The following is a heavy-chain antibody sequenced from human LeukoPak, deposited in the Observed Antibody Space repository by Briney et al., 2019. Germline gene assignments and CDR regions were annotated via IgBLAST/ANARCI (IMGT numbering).Heavy chain of an antibody. CDR1: GGSISSYY. CDR3: ARGPPNWGYDY. D-gene: IGHD7-27*01. CDR2: IHYSGST. Sequence: KSSETLSLTCTVSGGSISSYYWSWIRQPPGKGLEWIGYIHYSGSTNYNPSLKSRVTISVDTSKNQFSLKLNSVTAADTAVYYCARGPPNWGYDYWGPGTLVTVSS. J-gene: IGHJ4*02. V-gene: IGHV4-59*01.